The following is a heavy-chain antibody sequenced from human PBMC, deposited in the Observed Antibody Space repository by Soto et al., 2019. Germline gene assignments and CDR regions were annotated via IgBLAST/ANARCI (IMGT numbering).Heavy chain of an antibody. CDR2: IYYSGST. V-gene: IGHV4-59*01. D-gene: IGHD6-13*01. Sequence: SETLSLTCTVSGGSISSYYWSWIRQPPGKGLEWIGYIYYSGSTNYNPSLKSRVTISVDTSKNQFSLKLSSVTAADTAVYYCARDSSSSWYRASHIYGMEVCGQGTTVTVSS. CDR1: GGSISSYY. J-gene: IGHJ6*02. CDR3: ARDSSSSWYRASHIYGMEV.